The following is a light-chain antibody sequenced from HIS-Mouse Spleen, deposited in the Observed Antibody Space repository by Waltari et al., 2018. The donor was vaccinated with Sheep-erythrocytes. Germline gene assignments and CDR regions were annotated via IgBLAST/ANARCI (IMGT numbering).Light chain of an antibody. J-gene: IGLJ2*01. CDR2: QDS. Sequence: SYELTQPPSVSVSPGHTASITCSGDKLGDKYACWHQQKPGQSPVLVIYQDSKRPSGIPERFSGSNSGNTATLTISGTQAMDEADYYCQAWDSSTVVFGGGTKLTVL. CDR3: QAWDSSTVV. CDR1: KLGDKY. V-gene: IGLV3-1*01.